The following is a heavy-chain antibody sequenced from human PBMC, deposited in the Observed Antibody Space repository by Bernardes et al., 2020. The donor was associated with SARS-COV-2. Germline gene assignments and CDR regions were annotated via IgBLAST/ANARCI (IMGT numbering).Heavy chain of an antibody. J-gene: IGHJ5*01. CDR1: GFTFRDYT. CDR2: IWHDGSRE. D-gene: IGHD4-17*01. Sequence: SLRLSCAASGFTFRDYTLHWVRQAPGTGLEWVAVIWHDGSREYYVDSVKGRFAISRDNSNNTLYLQMNNLRVEDTALYRCATEDGEWLESWGQGTLVTVSS. V-gene: IGHV3-33*01. CDR3: ATEDGEWLES.